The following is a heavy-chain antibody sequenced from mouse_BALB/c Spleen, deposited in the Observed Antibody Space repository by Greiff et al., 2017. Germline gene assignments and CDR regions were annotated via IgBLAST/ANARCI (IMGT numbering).Heavy chain of an antibody. Sequence: VQLKESGPELVKPGASVKMSCKASGYTFTSYVMHWVKQKPGQGLEWIGYINPYNDGTKYNEKFKGKATLTSDKSSSTAYMELSSLTSEDSAVYYCARRDHDGYYHMDYWGQGTSVTVSS. D-gene: IGHD2-3*01. CDR3: ARRDHDGYYHMDY. V-gene: IGHV1-14*01. J-gene: IGHJ4*01. CDR2: INPYNDGT. CDR1: GYTFTSYV.